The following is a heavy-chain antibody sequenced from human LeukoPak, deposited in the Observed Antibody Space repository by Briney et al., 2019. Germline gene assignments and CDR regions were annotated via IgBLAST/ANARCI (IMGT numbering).Heavy chain of an antibody. J-gene: IGHJ4*02. CDR1: GFTFSSYA. Sequence: GGSLRLSCAASGFTFSSYAMSWVRQAPGKGLEWVSAISGSGGSTYYADSVKGRFTISRDNSKNTLYLQMSSLRAEDTAVYYCANVFWSGYFPRDYWGQGTLVTVSS. V-gene: IGHV3-23*01. CDR2: ISGSGGST. CDR3: ANVFWSGYFPRDY. D-gene: IGHD3-3*01.